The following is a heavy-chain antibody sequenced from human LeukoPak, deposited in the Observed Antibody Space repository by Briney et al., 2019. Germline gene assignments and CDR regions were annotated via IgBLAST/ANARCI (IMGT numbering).Heavy chain of an antibody. Sequence: QTGGSLRLSCAVSGFTVSAHYMGWVRQAPGKGLECVSFLYTGGDTYYADSVKGRFTISRDNSKNTLYLQMNTLRAEDTAVYYCAKDLTPGALWGQGTMVTVSS. V-gene: IGHV3-53*01. CDR2: LYTGGDT. CDR1: GFTVSAHY. D-gene: IGHD3-10*01. CDR3: AKDLTPGAL. J-gene: IGHJ3*01.